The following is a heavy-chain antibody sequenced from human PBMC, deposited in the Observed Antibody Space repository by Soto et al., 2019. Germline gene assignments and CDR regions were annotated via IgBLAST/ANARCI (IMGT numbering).Heavy chain of an antibody. D-gene: IGHD1-20*01. CDR3: ATSQKGYNGNYFDP. CDR2: VFYTGFT. Sequence: QLQLQESGPGLVKPSETLSLTCAVSGGSISDSYYYWGWLRQSPENGPEWIGGVFYTGFTSYNPSLESRVSVSVDTSKNQFSLKVSGVSSADTAVYYCATSQKGYNGNYFDPWGQRALDTVSS. V-gene: IGHV4-39*01. CDR1: GGSISDSYYY. J-gene: IGHJ4*02.